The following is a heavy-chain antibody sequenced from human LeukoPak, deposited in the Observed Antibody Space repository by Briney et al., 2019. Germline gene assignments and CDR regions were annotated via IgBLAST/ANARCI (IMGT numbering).Heavy chain of an antibody. V-gene: IGHV1-2*02. CDR1: GYTFTDYY. D-gene: IGHD2-15*01. Sequence: ASVKVSCKASGYTFTDYYIHWVRQASGQGLEWMGWLNPSSGDTNHAQIFQGRVTLTRDTSISTAYMELSSLRSDDSAVYYCAGEYCSGDNCRQGFDYWGQGTLVTVSS. CDR3: AGEYCSGDNCRQGFDY. CDR2: LNPSSGDT. J-gene: IGHJ4*02.